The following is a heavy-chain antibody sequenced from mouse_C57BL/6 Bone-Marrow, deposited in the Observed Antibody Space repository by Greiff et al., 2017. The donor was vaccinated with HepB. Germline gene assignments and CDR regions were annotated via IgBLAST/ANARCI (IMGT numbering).Heavy chain of an antibody. D-gene: IGHD2-3*01. CDR2: INSNNGGT. J-gene: IGHJ4*01. CDR1: GYTFTDYY. V-gene: IGHV1-26*01. Sequence: VQLQQSGPELVKPGASVKISCKASGYTFTDYYMNWVKQSHGKSLEWIGDINSNNGGTSYNQKFKGKATLTVDKSSSTAYMELRSLTSEDSAVYYCAGYDGYYGVFYAMDYWGQGTSVTVSS. CDR3: AGYDGYYGVFYAMDY.